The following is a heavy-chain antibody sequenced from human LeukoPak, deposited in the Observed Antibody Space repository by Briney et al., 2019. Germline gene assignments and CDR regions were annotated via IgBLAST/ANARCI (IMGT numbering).Heavy chain of an antibody. CDR2: IYHSGST. CDR1: GGSISSGGYY. CDR3: ARVDTITAAGTIDY. D-gene: IGHD6-13*01. V-gene: IGHV4-30-2*01. J-gene: IGHJ4*02. Sequence: PSQTLSLTCTVSGGSISSGGYYWSWVRQPPGKGLEWIGQIYHSGSTNYNPSLKSRVTISVDKSKNQFSLKLSSVTAADTAVYYCARVDTITAAGTIDYWGQGTLVTVSS.